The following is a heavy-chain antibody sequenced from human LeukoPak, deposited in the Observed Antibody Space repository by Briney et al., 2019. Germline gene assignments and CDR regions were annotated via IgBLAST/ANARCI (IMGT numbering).Heavy chain of an antibody. CDR3: ARDQRKDFWSGYYTGLDYYYGMDV. J-gene: IGHJ6*02. Sequence: GASVKVSCKASGGTFSNYAVSWVRQAPGQGLEWMGGIVPMFGTINYAQTFLGRVTITADESTSTAYMELSSLRSEDTAVYYCARDQRKDFWSGYYTGLDYYYGMDVWGQGTTVTVSS. V-gene: IGHV1-69*13. D-gene: IGHD3-3*01. CDR2: IVPMFGTI. CDR1: GGTFSNYA.